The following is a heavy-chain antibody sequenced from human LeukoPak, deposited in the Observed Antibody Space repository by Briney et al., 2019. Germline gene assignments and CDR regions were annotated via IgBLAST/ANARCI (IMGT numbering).Heavy chain of an antibody. Sequence: GGSLRLSCAASGFTFSDYYMSWIRQAPGKGLEWVSYISSSGSTIYYADSVKGRFTISRDNAKNSLYLQMNSLRAEDTAVYYCARDGYSSSSQYYYYYGMDVWGQGTTVTVSS. D-gene: IGHD6-13*01. J-gene: IGHJ6*02. V-gene: IGHV3-11*04. CDR3: ARDGYSSSSQYYYYYGMDV. CDR1: GFTFSDYY. CDR2: ISSSGSTI.